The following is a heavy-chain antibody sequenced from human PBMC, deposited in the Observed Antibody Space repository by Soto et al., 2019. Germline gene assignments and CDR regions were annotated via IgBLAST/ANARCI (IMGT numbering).Heavy chain of an antibody. CDR1: GGSIISGDYY. Sequence: QVLLQESGPGLVKPSQTLSFTCSVSGGSIISGDYYWSWIRQPPRKGLEWIGFIFHSGSTRYNPSHKSRVTISGDTPRNQFSLKLSSMSAADTAVYYCVRGWVYFDDWGQITLVTVSS. CDR3: VRGWVYFDD. CDR2: IFHSGST. D-gene: IGHD6-13*01. J-gene: IGHJ4*02. V-gene: IGHV4-30-4*01.